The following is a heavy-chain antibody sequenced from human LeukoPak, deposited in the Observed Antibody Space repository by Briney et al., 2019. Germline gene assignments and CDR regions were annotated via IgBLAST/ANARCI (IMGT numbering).Heavy chain of an antibody. Sequence: GGSLGLSCATSGLTFRTTWMHWVRQAPGKGLMWVSRMNGEGTTIDYADSVKGRFTVSRDYAKNTLFLQMNNLRTEDTALYFCATARNFRFEYWGQGSLVIVSA. CDR2: MNGEGTTI. CDR1: GLTFRTTW. V-gene: IGHV3-74*01. J-gene: IGHJ4*02. D-gene: IGHD1-7*01. CDR3: ATARNFRFEY.